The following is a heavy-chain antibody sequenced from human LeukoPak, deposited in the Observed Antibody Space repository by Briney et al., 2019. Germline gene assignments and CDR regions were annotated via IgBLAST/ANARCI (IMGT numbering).Heavy chain of an antibody. J-gene: IGHJ4*02. Sequence: SGGSLRLSCAASGFTFSGSAMHWVRQASGKGLEWVGRIRSKANNYATAYAASVKGRFTISRDNSKNTLYLQMNSLRAEDTAVYYCAKQMDHVHSSSWWWGFDYWGQGTLVTVSS. CDR1: GFTFSGSA. D-gene: IGHD6-13*01. CDR3: AKQMDHVHSSSWWWGFDY. V-gene: IGHV3-73*01. CDR2: IRSKANNYAT.